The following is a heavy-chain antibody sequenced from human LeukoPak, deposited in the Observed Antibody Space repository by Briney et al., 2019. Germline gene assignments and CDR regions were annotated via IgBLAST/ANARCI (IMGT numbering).Heavy chain of an antibody. J-gene: IGHJ4*02. CDR1: GFTFSDYY. V-gene: IGHV3-11*04. Sequence: GGSLRLSCAASGFTFSDYYLTWIRQAPGKGLEWVSYISSSGSTIYYADSMKGRFTISRDNAKNSLYLQMNSLRAEDTAVYYCARRYCSGGSCYSGVDYWGQGTLVTVSS. CDR3: ARRYCSGGSCYSGVDY. CDR2: ISSSGSTI. D-gene: IGHD2-15*01.